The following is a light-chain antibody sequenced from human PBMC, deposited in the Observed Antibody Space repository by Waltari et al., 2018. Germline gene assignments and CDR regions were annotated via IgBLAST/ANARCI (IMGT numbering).Light chain of an antibody. V-gene: IGLV2-11*01. CDR2: GVH. CDR1: ISDVGAYNY. J-gene: IGLJ2*01. CDR3: CSYAGDYKVV. Sequence: QSALTQPRSVSGSPGQSVTISCTGTISDVGAYNYVSWYQQHPGLAPKPMICGVHERPSGVPDRFSGSKSANTASLTISGLQAEDEADYFCCSYAGDYKVVFGGGTKLTVL.